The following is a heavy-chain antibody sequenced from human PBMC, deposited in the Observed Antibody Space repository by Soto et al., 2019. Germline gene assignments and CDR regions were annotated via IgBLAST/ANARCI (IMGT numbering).Heavy chain of an antibody. CDR1: GYTFTRNG. Sequence: QVHLVQSGAEVKKPGASVNVSCKTSGYTFTRNGISWVRQAPGQGLEWMGWISPNSGNTRYAQQLQDRVIMTTDTSTSTAYMELRSLRSDDTAVYYCVKDRDSNSWPSRDVWGPGTTVTVSS. J-gene: IGHJ6*02. CDR2: ISPNSGNT. CDR3: VKDRDSNSWPSRDV. V-gene: IGHV1-18*01. D-gene: IGHD3-22*01.